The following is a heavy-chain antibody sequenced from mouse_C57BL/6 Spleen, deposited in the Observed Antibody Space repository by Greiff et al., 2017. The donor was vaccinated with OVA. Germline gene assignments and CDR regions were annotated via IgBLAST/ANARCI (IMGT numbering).Heavy chain of an antibody. CDR2: IYPSDSET. CDR1: GYTFTSYW. D-gene: IGHD1-1*01. CDR3: ARLGTTVRDY. V-gene: IGHV1-61*01. J-gene: IGHJ2*01. Sequence: QVQLQQPGAELVRPGSSVKLSCKASGYTFTSYWMDWVKQRPGQGLEWIGNIYPSDSETHYNQKFKDKATLTVDKSSSTAYMQLSSLTSDDAAVYYCARLGTTVRDYWGQGTTLTVSS.